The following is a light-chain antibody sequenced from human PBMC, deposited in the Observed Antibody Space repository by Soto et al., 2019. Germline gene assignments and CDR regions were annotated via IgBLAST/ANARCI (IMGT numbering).Light chain of an antibody. J-gene: IGKJ2*01. CDR2: DAS. CDR3: QHYYHFPVP. V-gene: IGKV1-5*01. Sequence: DIQMTQSPSTLSASVGDRVTITCRPSESISTWLAWYQQKPGKAPKLLIYDASTLQTGVPSRFSRSGSGTKFPLPLRCLEPEDFGNFFCQHYYHFPVPFCQGNQPESK. CDR1: ESISTW.